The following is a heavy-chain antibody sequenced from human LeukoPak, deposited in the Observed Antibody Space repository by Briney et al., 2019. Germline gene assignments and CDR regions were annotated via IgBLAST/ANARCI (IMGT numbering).Heavy chain of an antibody. J-gene: IGHJ3*02. V-gene: IGHV3-7*01. CDR1: GFTFSRYW. CDR3: AGDQSYYYDSSGYYFDAFDI. CDR2: IKQDGSEK. Sequence: PGGSLRLSCAASGFTFSRYWMSWVRQAPGKGLEWVASIKQDGSEKYYVDSVKGRFTISRDNAKNSLYLQMNSLRAEDTAVYYCAGDQSYYYDSSGYYFDAFDIWGQGTMVTVSS. D-gene: IGHD3-22*01.